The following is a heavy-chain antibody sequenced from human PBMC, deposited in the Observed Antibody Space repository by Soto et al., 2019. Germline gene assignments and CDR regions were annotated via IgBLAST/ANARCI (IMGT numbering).Heavy chain of an antibody. Sequence: EVQLVESGGGLVQPGKALRLSCAASGFTFSKYWMHWVRQAPGKGPVWVSYISGDGTTTDYADSVKGRFTISRDNAKNTLYLHMDSLRVEDTAVYYFAIQDCTNDVCLEAAVTVGGALEYWGQGAQVTVTS. D-gene: IGHD2-8*01. J-gene: IGHJ4*02. V-gene: IGHV3-74*01. CDR1: GFTFSKYW. CDR2: ISGDGTTT. CDR3: AIQDCTNDVCLEAAVTVGGALEY.